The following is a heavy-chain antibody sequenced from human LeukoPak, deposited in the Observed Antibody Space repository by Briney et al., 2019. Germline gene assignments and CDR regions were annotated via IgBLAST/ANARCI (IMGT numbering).Heavy chain of an antibody. CDR2: INYSGRT. Sequence: SETLSLTCTISDDSISNNRYFWAWIRQPPGKGLEWIGSINYSGRTYYNPSLKSRVTMSVDTSKNQFSLKLSSVTAADTAVYYCARAVGSGSFQTYYYYMDVWGKGTTVTISS. J-gene: IGHJ6*03. CDR1: DDSISNNRYF. V-gene: IGHV4-39*07. D-gene: IGHD3-10*01. CDR3: ARAVGSGSFQTYYYYMDV.